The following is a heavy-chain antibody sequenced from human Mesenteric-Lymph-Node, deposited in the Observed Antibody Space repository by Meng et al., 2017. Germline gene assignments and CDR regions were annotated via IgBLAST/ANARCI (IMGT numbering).Heavy chain of an antibody. J-gene: IGHJ4*02. CDR3: GRDNTRAAFHFDF. CDR2: IYHGGSA. D-gene: IGHD6-13*01. V-gene: IGHV4-38-2*02. Sequence: SETLSLTCTVSGYSITSGYYWGWIRQPPGKGLEWIGSIYHGGSASYNPSLRSGVSIDVDTSKNQFSLKLRSVTVEDTAVYYCGRDNTRAAFHFDFWGQGMLVTVSS. CDR1: GYSITSGYY.